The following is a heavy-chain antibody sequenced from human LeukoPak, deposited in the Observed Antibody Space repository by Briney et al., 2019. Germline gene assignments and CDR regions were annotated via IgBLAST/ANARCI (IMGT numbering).Heavy chain of an antibody. CDR1: GDSISAGSHY. CDR3: ARMDYYDSGVDY. CDR2: IYYSGST. Sequence: SQTLSLTCTVSGDSISAGSHYWSWIRQHPGKGLEWIGYIYYSGSTYYNPSLESRVTISVDTSKNQFSLRLSSVTAADTAVYYCARMDYYDSGVDYWGQGTLVTVSS. V-gene: IGHV4-31*03. J-gene: IGHJ4*02. D-gene: IGHD3-22*01.